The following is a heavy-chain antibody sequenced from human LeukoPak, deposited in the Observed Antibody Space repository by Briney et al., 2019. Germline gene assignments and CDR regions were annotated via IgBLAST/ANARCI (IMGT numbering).Heavy chain of an antibody. V-gene: IGHV3-15*07. CDR2: IRSNSDGGTI. J-gene: IGHJ5*02. D-gene: IGHD3-22*01. CDR1: GFTFSNAW. CDR3: ATDFYDST. Sequence: GGSLRLSCATSGFTFSNAWMSWVRQAPGKGLEWVGRIRSNSDGGTIDYAAPVKGRFTLSRDDSKTALYLQMNSLQTEDTAVYYCATDFYDSTWGQGTLVTVSS.